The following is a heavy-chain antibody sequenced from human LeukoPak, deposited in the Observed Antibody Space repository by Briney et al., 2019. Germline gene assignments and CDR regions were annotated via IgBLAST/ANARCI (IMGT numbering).Heavy chain of an antibody. CDR2: IYYSGST. CDR1: GGSISSYY. CDR3: ARVPMVRGVRSYYYYYYMDV. Sequence: KTSETLSLTCTVSGGSISSYYWSWIRQPPGKGLEWIGYIYYSGSTNYNPSLKSRVTISVDTSKNQFSLKLSSVTAADTAVYYCARVPMVRGVRSYYYYYYMDVWGKGTTVTISS. D-gene: IGHD3-10*01. J-gene: IGHJ6*03. V-gene: IGHV4-59*01.